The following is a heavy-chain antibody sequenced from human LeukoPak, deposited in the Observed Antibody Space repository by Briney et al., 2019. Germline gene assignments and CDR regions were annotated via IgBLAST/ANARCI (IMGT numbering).Heavy chain of an antibody. Sequence: APVKVSCKASGYTFTGYYMHWVRQAPGQGLEWMGWINPNSGGTNYAQKFQGRVTMTRDTSISTAYMELSRLRSDDTAVYYCAREWGIVVVVAATGGVNWFDPWGQGTLVTVSS. D-gene: IGHD2-15*01. CDR2: INPNSGGT. CDR1: GYTFTGYY. CDR3: AREWGIVVVVAATGGVNWFDP. J-gene: IGHJ5*02. V-gene: IGHV1-2*02.